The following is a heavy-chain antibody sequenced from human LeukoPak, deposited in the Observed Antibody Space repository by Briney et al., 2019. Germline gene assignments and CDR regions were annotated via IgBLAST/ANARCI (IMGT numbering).Heavy chain of an antibody. CDR1: GFTFSSYW. Sequence: PGGSLRLSCAASGFTFSSYWMHWVRQVPGKGLEWVGRIKSKTDGGTTDYAAPVKGRFTISRDDSKNTLYLQMNSLKTEDTAVYYCTTGLRAADTNWGLGTLVTVSS. D-gene: IGHD6-13*01. CDR2: IKSKTDGGTT. CDR3: TTGLRAADTN. J-gene: IGHJ4*02. V-gene: IGHV3-15*01.